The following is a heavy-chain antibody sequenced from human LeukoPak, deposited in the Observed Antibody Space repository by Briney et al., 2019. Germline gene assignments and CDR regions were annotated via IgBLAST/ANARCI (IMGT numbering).Heavy chain of an antibody. Sequence: PGGSLRLSCAAFGFTFSRNAMSWVRQAPGKGLEWVSAISGSGDSTCYADSVKGRFTISRDNSKTTLYLQMNSLRADDTAVYYCAKDRSDNTTWYAGSHWGQGTLVTVSS. CDR3: AKDRSDNTTWYAGSH. J-gene: IGHJ4*02. CDR1: GFTFSRNA. D-gene: IGHD2-2*01. V-gene: IGHV3-23*01. CDR2: ISGSGDST.